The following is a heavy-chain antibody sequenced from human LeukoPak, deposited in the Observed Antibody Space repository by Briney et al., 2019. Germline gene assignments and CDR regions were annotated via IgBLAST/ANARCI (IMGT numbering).Heavy chain of an antibody. J-gene: IGHJ4*02. CDR2: IVVGSGNT. Sequence: SVKVSCKASGFTFTSSAMQWVRQARGQRLEWIGWIVVGSGNTNYAQKFQERVTITRDMSTSTAYMELSSLRSEDTAVYYCASPDYYGSGALDYWGQGTLVTVSS. CDR1: GFTFTSSA. CDR3: ASPDYYGSGALDY. V-gene: IGHV1-58*02. D-gene: IGHD3-10*01.